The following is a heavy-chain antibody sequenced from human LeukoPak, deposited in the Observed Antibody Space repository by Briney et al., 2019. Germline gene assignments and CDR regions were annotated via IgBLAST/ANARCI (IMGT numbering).Heavy chain of an antibody. CDR3: ARDRSIVVVVAATPDY. CDR2: ISYDGSNK. CDR1: GFTFSSYA. Sequence: GGSLRLSCAASGFTFSSYAMHWVRQAPGKGLEWVAVISYDGSNKYYADSVKGRCTISRDNSKNTLYLQMNSLRAEDTAVYYCARDRSIVVVVAATPDYWSQGTLVTVSS. D-gene: IGHD2-15*01. V-gene: IGHV3-30*04. J-gene: IGHJ4*02.